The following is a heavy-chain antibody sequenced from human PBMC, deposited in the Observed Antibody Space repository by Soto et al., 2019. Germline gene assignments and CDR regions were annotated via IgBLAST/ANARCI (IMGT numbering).Heavy chain of an antibody. J-gene: IGHJ4*02. CDR1: GGSISRGGYY. CDR3: ASTYYYDSSGYYLGY. D-gene: IGHD3-22*01. Sequence: SETLSLACTVSGGSISRGGYYWSWIRQHPGKGLEWIGDIYYSGSTYYNPSPKSRVTIPADTPKNQFSLKLSSVTAADTAVYYCASTYYYDSSGYYLGYWGQGTLVTVSS. CDR2: IYYSGST. V-gene: IGHV4-31*03.